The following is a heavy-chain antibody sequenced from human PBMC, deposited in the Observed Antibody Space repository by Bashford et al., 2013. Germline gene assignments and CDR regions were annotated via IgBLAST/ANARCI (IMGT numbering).Heavy chain of an antibody. V-gene: IGHV1-58*02. Sequence: SVKVSCKASGFTFTSSAMQWVRQARGQRLEWIGWIVVGSGNTNYAPKFQERLTITRDMSTSTAYMELSSLRSEDTAVYYCAALEHSSFHYWGQGTLVTVSS. CDR1: GFTFTSSA. J-gene: IGHJ4*02. D-gene: IGHD6-6*01. CDR2: IVVGSGNT. CDR3: AALEHSSFHY.